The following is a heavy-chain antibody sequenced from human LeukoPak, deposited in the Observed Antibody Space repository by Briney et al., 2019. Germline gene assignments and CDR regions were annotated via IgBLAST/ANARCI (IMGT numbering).Heavy chain of an antibody. J-gene: IGHJ5*02. CDR3: ASRTRKTTRALGA. CDR2: INHSGST. Sequence: SETLSLTCAVYGGSFSGYYWSWIRQPPGKGLEWIGEINHSGSTNYNPSLKSRVTISVETSKNQIPLKLISVTAADTAVYYCASRTRKTTRALGAWGQGTLVTVSS. V-gene: IGHV4-34*01. CDR1: GGSFSGYY. D-gene: IGHD2-2*01.